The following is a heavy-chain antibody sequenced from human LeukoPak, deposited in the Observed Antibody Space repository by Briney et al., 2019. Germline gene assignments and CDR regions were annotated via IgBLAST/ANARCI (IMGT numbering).Heavy chain of an antibody. CDR1: GFTFSDHY. J-gene: IGHJ4*02. CDR3: ARGPLSGSYYYVFDY. Sequence: GGSLRLSCAASGFTFSDHYMDWVRQAPGKGLEWVGRTRNKANSYTTEYAASVKGRFTISRDDSKNSLYLQMNSLKTEDTAVYYCARGPLSGSYYYVFDYWGQGTLVTVSS. CDR2: TRNKANSYTT. D-gene: IGHD1-26*01. V-gene: IGHV3-72*01.